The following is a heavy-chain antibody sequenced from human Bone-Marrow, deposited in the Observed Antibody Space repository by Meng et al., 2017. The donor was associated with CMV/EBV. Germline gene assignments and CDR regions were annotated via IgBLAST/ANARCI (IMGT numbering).Heavy chain of an antibody. J-gene: IGHJ4*02. CDR1: GYTFTGYY. D-gene: IGHD3-9*01. CDR3: ARGLDILTGYRPGGVDY. CDR2: INPNSGGT. Sequence: ASVKVSCKASGYTFTGYYMHWVRQAPGQGLEWMGWINPNSGGTNYAQKLQGRVTMTRDTSISTAYMELSRLRSDDTAVYYCARGLDILTGYRPGGVDYWGQGTLVTVSS. V-gene: IGHV1-2*02.